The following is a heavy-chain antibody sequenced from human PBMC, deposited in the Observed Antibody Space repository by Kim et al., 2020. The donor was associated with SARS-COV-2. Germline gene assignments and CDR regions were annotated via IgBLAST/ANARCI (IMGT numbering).Heavy chain of an antibody. J-gene: IGHJ4*02. Sequence: SETLSLTCTVSGYSISSGYYWGWIRQPPGKGLEWIGSIYHSGSTYYNPSPKSRVTISVDTSKNQFSLKLSSVTAADTAVYYCARGGSGWYYKDYWGQGTLVTVSS. V-gene: IGHV4-38-2*02. D-gene: IGHD6-19*01. CDR3: ARGGSGWYYKDY. CDR1: GYSISSGYY. CDR2: IYHSGST.